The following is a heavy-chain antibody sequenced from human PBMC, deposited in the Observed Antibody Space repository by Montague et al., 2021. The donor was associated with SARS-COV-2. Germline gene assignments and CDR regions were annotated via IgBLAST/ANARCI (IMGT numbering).Heavy chain of an antibody. Sequence: SDTLSLTRTVSGDSTSCPNCYWGWIRQAPGKGLDRIGTIYNSGTTYYNPSLKSRLTISIDTSKNQFSLKLTSVTAADTAVYYCARHRNYGDHSLDNWFHPWGQVTLVTVSS. CDR3: ARHRNYGDHSLDNWFHP. CDR1: GDSTSCPNCY. V-gene: IGHV4-39*01. CDR2: IYNSGTT. J-gene: IGHJ5*01. D-gene: IGHD4-17*01.